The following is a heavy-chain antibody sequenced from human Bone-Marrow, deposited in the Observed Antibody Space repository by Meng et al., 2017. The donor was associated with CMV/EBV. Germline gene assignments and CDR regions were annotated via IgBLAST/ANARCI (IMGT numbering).Heavy chain of an antibody. CDR3: AKNQLLSISAFDI. CDR2: INPNSGGT. Sequence: ASVKVSCKASGYTFTGYYMHWVRQAPGQGLEWMGWINPNSGGTNYAQKFQGRVTMTRDTSISTAYMELSSLRSEDTAVYYCAKNQLLSISAFDIWGQGTKVTVSS. D-gene: IGHD2-2*01. V-gene: IGHV1-2*02. J-gene: IGHJ3*02. CDR1: GYTFTGYY.